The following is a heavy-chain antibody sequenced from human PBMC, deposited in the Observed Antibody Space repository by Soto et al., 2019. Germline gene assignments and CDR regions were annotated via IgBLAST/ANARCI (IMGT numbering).Heavy chain of an antibody. D-gene: IGHD2-21*01. CDR2: INPNIGSA. J-gene: IGHJ6*02. Sequence: QVQLVQSGAEVKKPGASVKVSCKASGYSFTNYYIHWVRQAPGQGLEWMGIINPNIGSAGFAQHLQGRVTMTRDTSTTTVHMELSSLRSEDTAVYYCARDQMEVKGYWYAMDVWGLGTTVTVAS. V-gene: IGHV1-46*03. CDR1: GYSFTNYY. CDR3: ARDQMEVKGYWYAMDV.